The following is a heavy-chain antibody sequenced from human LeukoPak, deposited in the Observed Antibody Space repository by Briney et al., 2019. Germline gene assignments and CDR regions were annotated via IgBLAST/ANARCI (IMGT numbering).Heavy chain of an antibody. CDR1: GGTFSSYA. CDR2: IIPIFGTA. D-gene: IGHD5-18*01. CDR3: ARDRSPNTAMAYFDY. J-gene: IGHJ4*02. V-gene: IGHV1-69*13. Sequence: SVKVSCKASGGTFSSYAISWVRQAPGQGLEWMGGIIPIFGTANYAQKFQGRVTITADESTSTAYMELNSLRSEDTAVYYCARDRSPNTAMAYFDYWGQGTLVTVSS.